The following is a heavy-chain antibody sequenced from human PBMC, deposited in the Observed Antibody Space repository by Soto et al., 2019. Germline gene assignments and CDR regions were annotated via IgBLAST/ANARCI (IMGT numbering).Heavy chain of an antibody. Sequence: TSETLSLTCAVYCGSFSGYYWSWIRQPPGKGLEWIGEINHSGSTNYNPSLKSRVTISVDTSKNQFSLKLSSVTAADTAVYYCARDGPMDRAFDIWGQGTMVTVSS. CDR3: ARDGPMDRAFDI. V-gene: IGHV4-34*01. CDR1: CGSFSGYY. D-gene: IGHD3-10*01. CDR2: INHSGST. J-gene: IGHJ3*02.